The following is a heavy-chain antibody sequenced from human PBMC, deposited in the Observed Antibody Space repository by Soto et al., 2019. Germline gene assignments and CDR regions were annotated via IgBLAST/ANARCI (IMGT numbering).Heavy chain of an antibody. CDR3: AREYSSSSDDYYYGMDV. Sequence: PGGSLRLSCAASGFTFSSYAMHWVRQAPGKGLEWVAVISYDGSNKYYADSVKGRFTISRDNSKNTLYLQMNSLRAEDTAVYYCAREYSSSSDDYYYGMDVWGQGTTVTVSS. J-gene: IGHJ6*02. CDR1: GFTFSSYA. D-gene: IGHD6-6*01. CDR2: ISYDGSNK. V-gene: IGHV3-30-3*01.